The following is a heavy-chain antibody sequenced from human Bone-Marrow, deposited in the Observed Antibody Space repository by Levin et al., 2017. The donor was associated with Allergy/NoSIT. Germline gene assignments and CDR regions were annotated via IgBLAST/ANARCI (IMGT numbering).Heavy chain of an antibody. CDR2: IYSGGTT. Sequence: GGSLRLSCAASGFTVSSYYISWIRQAPGKGLEWVSVIYSGGTTYYADSVKGRFSLSRDNSKNTLFLQMNSLTAEDTAMYYCARDQKWELGHFDYWGQGTLVIVSS. J-gene: IGHJ4*02. CDR3: ARDQKWELGHFDY. V-gene: IGHV3-53*01. CDR1: GFTVSSYY. D-gene: IGHD4-23*01.